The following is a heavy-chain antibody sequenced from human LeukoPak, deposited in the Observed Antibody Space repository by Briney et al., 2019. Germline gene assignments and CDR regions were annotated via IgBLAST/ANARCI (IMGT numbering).Heavy chain of an antibody. CDR2: IKEDGSEK. V-gene: IGHV3-7*05. CDR3: ARGGGRHVEY. CDR1: GFTFSSYW. D-gene: IGHD2/OR15-2a*01. J-gene: IGHJ4*02. Sequence: SGGSLRLSCAASGFTFSSYWMGWVRQAPGKGLEWVANIKEDGSEKNYVDSVKGRFTISRDNAKNSLYLQMNSLRAEDTAVYYCARGGGRHVEYWGQGNLVTVSS.